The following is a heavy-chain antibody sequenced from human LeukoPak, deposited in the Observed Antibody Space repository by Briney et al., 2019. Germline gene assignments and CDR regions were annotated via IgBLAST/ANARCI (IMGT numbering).Heavy chain of an antibody. CDR3: AGGESLDY. CDR2: MYYSGST. CDR1: GGSISSYY. V-gene: IGHV4-59*01. D-gene: IGHD3-16*01. Sequence: PSETLSLTCTVSGGSISSYYWSWIRQPPGKGLEWIGYMYYSGSTNYNPSLKSRVTISVDTSKNQFSLKLSSVTAADTAVYYCAGGESLDYWGQGTLVTVSS. J-gene: IGHJ4*02.